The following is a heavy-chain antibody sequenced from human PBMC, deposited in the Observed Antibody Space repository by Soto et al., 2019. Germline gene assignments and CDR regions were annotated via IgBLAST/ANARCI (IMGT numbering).Heavy chain of an antibody. J-gene: IGHJ4*02. D-gene: IGHD6-6*01. CDR3: AKVIVLGASSLEY. Sequence: EQVLESGGGLVQPGGSLRLSCEASGFMFNHYAMAWVRQTPGKGLEWVSVISGSTGTTYYADSVKGRFTISRDNSKNTVYLQMNNLRVEDSALYSCAKVIVLGASSLEYWGPGTRVTVSS. CDR1: GFMFNHYA. V-gene: IGHV3-23*01. CDR2: ISGSTGTT.